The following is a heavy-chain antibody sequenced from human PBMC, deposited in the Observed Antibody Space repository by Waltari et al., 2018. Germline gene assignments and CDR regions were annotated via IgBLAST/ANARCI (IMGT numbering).Heavy chain of an antibody. J-gene: IGHJ4*02. CDR3: ARDHWFSLDL. V-gene: IGHV3-7*01. CDR1: GFTCRDPG. D-gene: IGHD3-9*01. Sequence: EEQVVESGGGLVQPGGSLRLSCVAAGFTCRDPGLAGVRQAPGKELEWVAKIKKDGTGEMYVDSVKGRFTISKDNTKNSVFLQMNSLRAEDTAVYYCARDHWFSLDLWGQGTLVTVSS. CDR2: IKKDGTGE.